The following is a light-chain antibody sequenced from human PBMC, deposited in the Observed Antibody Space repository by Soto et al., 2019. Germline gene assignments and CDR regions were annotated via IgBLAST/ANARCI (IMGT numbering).Light chain of an antibody. Sequence: EIVMTQSPATLSVSPGERATLSCRASQSVSTNLAWHQQKPGQAPRLLIYGASNRATGIPDRFSGSGSGTDFTLTISRLEPEDFAVYYCQQYGSSPWTFGQGTKVDIK. CDR3: QQYGSSPWT. CDR1: QSVSTN. V-gene: IGKV3-20*01. J-gene: IGKJ1*01. CDR2: GAS.